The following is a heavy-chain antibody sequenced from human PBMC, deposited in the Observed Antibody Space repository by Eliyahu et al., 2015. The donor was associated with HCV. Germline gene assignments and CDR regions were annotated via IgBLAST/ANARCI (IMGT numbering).Heavy chain of an antibody. CDR3: ARMGFKYQFSPTDY. CDR1: GGSFSGYY. J-gene: IGHJ4*02. D-gene: IGHD2-2*01. Sequence: QVQLQQWGAGLLKPSETLSLACAVYGGSFSGYYWSWIRQPPEKGLEWIGDINHSGSTNYNPSLKSRVTISVDTSKNQFSLKLSSVTAADTAVYYCARMGFKYQFSPTDYWGQGTLVTVSS. V-gene: IGHV4-34*01. CDR2: INHSGST.